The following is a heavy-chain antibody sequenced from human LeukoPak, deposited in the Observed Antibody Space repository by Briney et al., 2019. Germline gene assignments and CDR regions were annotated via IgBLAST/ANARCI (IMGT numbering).Heavy chain of an antibody. CDR1: GDSMTNYY. D-gene: IGHD3-22*01. CDR2: TYYSGNT. Sequence: SETVSLTCTVSGDSMTNYYWTWIRQSPGEGLEWIGHTYYSGNTNYNPSLKSRVTISIDTSKNQFSLKLSSVTAADTAVYYCTRGRAYYDSTGYYYWGRGILDTVSS. CDR3: TRGRAYYDSTGYYY. V-gene: IGHV4-59*01. J-gene: IGHJ4*02.